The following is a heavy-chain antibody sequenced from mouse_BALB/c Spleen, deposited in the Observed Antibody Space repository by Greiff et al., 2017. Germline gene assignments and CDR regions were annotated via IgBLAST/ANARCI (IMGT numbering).Heavy chain of an antibody. Sequence: VKLMESAAELARPGASVKMSCKASGYTFTSYTMHWVKQRPGQGLEWIGYINPSSGYTEYNQKFKDKTTLTADKSSSTAYMQLSSLTSEDSAVYYCARNDGYYFDYWGQGTTLTVSS. CDR1: GYTFTSYT. V-gene: IGHV1-4*02. CDR3: ARNDGYYFDY. D-gene: IGHD2-3*01. J-gene: IGHJ2*01. CDR2: INPSSGYT.